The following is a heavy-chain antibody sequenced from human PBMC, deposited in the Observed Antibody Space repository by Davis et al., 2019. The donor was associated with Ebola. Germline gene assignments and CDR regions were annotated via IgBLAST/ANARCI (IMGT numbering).Heavy chain of an antibody. CDR2: LGLSGDT. CDR1: GFTFSSYT. CDR3: AKDTSNVWFDV. J-gene: IGHJ3*01. D-gene: IGHD6-19*01. V-gene: IGHV3-23*01. Sequence: GGSLRLSCVASGFTFSSYTMNWVRQAPGKGLEWVSTLGLSGDTYYADSVKGRFTISRDNSMNTLHLQMNSLRVEDTAIYYCAKDTSNVWFDVWGQGTMVTVSS.